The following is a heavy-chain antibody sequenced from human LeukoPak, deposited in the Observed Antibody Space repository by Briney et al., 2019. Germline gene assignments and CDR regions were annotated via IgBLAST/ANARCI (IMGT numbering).Heavy chain of an antibody. Sequence: SETLSLTCTVSGGSISSSSYYWGWIRQPPGKGLEWIGSIYYSGSTYYNPSLKSRVTISVDTSKNQFSLKLSSVTAADTAVYYCARSPYCSSTSCLATLDVWGKGTTVTVSS. J-gene: IGHJ6*04. D-gene: IGHD2-2*01. CDR3: ARSPYCSSTSCLATLDV. CDR2: IYYSGST. CDR1: GGSISSSSYY. V-gene: IGHV4-39*07.